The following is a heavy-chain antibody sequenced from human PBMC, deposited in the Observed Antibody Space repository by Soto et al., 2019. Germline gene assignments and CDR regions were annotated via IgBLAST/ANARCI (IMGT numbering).Heavy chain of an antibody. CDR1: GGSISSGGYY. CDR3: AGGEVVAAAADL. CDR2: IYYSGST. V-gene: IGHV4-31*03. J-gene: IGHJ4*02. D-gene: IGHD6-13*01. Sequence: QVQLQESGPGLVKPSQTLSLTCTVSGGSISSGGYYWSWIRQHPGKGLEWIGYIYYSGSTYYNPSLKSRVTISVDTSKHQCSLKLSSVTAADTAVYYCAGGEVVAAAADLWGQGTLVTVSS.